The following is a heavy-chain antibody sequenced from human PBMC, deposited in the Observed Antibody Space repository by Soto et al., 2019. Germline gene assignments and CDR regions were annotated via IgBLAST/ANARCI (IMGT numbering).Heavy chain of an antibody. J-gene: IGHJ4*02. CDR2: INHSGST. D-gene: IGHD6-6*01. V-gene: IGHV4-34*01. CDR3: ARGLRSSSSGKDFDY. Sequence: AETLSLTCAVYGGSFSGYYWSWIRQPPGKGLEWIGEINHSGSTNYNPSLKSRVTISVDTSKNQFSLKLSSVTAADTAVYYCARGLRSSSSGKDFDYRGEGTLVTVSS. CDR1: GGSFSGYY.